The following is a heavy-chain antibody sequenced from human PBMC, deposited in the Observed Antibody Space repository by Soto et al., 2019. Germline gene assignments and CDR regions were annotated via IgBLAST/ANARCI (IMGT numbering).Heavy chain of an antibody. CDR1: GYTFTSYG. D-gene: IGHD3-9*01. Sequence: ASVKVSCKASGYTFTSYGISWVRQAPGQGLEWMGWIGAYNGNTNYAQKLQGRVTMTTDTSTSTAYMELRSLRSDDTAVYYCARDPGGIRYFDWRAVRRFDPWGQGTLVTVSS. J-gene: IGHJ5*02. V-gene: IGHV1-18*01. CDR3: ARDPGGIRYFDWRAVRRFDP. CDR2: IGAYNGNT.